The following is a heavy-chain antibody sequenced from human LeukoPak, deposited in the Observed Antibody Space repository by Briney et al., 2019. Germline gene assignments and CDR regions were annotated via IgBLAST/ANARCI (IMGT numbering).Heavy chain of an antibody. V-gene: IGHV4-59*01. CDR3: ARGDDSSGYYLAYYFDY. J-gene: IGHJ4*02. CDR2: IYYSGST. D-gene: IGHD3-22*01. Sequence: SETLSLTCAVYGGSISSYYWSWIRQPPGKGLEWIGYIYYSGSTNYNPSLKSRVTISVDTSKNQFSLKLSSVTAADTAVYYCARGDDSSGYYLAYYFDYWGQGTLVTVSS. CDR1: GGSISSYY.